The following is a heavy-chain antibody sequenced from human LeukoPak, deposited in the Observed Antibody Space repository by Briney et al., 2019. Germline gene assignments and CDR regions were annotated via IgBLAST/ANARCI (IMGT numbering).Heavy chain of an antibody. Sequence: GGSLRFSCAASGFTFSSNGRQWLRQAPGKGLEWVAVISYDGSNKYYADSVKGRFTISRDNSKNTLYLQMNSLRAEDTAVYYCANDGATARSDDWGQGTLVTVSS. D-gene: IGHD5-12*01. J-gene: IGHJ4*02. CDR2: ISYDGSNK. CDR1: GFTFSSNG. V-gene: IGHV3-30*18. CDR3: ANDGATARSDD.